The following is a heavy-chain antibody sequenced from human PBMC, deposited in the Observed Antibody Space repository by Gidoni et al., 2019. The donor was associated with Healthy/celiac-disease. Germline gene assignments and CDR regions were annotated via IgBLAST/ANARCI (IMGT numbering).Heavy chain of an antibody. CDR1: GYSFPSYW. CDR2: IVPSDSYT. D-gene: IGHD2-15*01. V-gene: IGHV5-10-1*03. CDR3: ARHPYCSGGSCYRQFDY. J-gene: IGHJ4*02. Sequence: EVQLVQSVAEMPKPGESLRITGTGSGYSFPSYWISWVRQMPGKGREGMGRIVPSDSYTNYSPSFQGHVTISADKSISTADLQWSSLKASDTAMYYCARHPYCSGGSCYRQFDYWGQGTLVTVSS.